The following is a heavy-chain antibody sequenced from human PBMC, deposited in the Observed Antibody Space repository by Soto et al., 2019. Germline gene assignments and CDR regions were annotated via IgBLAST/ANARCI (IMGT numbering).Heavy chain of an antibody. CDR3: ASLSKYYYDSSGYLANDY. Sequence: PSETLSLTCTGSGGSISSYYWSWIRQPPGKGLEWIGYIHYSGSTNYNPSLKSRVTISVDTSKNQFSLKLSSVTAADTAVYYCASLSKYYYDSSGYLANDYWGQGTLVTVS. CDR1: GGSISSYY. D-gene: IGHD3-22*01. CDR2: IHYSGST. J-gene: IGHJ4*02. V-gene: IGHV4-59*01.